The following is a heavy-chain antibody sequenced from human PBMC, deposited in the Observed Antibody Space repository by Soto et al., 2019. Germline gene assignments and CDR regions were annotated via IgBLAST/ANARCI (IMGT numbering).Heavy chain of an antibody. D-gene: IGHD6-13*01. Sequence: GGSLRLSCAASGFTFSSYAMNWVRQAPGKGLEWVSVISGSGDSTYYADSVKGRFTISRDNSKNTLYLQMNSLRAEDTAVYYCAKRTIGSSYDYWGQGTQVTVSS. CDR3: AKRTIGSSYDY. CDR2: ISGSGDST. J-gene: IGHJ4*02. CDR1: GFTFSSYA. V-gene: IGHV3-23*01.